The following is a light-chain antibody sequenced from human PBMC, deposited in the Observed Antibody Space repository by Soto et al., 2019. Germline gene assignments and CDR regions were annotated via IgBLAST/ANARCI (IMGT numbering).Light chain of an antibody. Sequence: DIQMTQSPSTLSAFVGDRVTITCRASQSISSWLAWYQQKPGKAPKLLIYKASTLQSGVPSRFSGSGSGTEFTLTISSLQPDDFATYYCQQYNSSPLTFGGGTKVEIK. V-gene: IGKV1-5*03. CDR1: QSISSW. CDR2: KAS. J-gene: IGKJ4*01. CDR3: QQYNSSPLT.